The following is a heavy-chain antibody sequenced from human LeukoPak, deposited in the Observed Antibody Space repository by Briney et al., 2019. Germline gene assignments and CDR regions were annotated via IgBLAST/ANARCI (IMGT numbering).Heavy chain of an antibody. Sequence: SETLSLTCTVSGGSISSYYWSWIRQPPGKGLEWIGYIYYSGSTNYNPSLKSRVTISVDTSKNQFSLKLSSVTAADTAVYYCAREYCSSTSCYLHYYYYMDVWGKGTTVTVSS. CDR2: IYYSGST. CDR3: AREYCSSTSCYLHYYYYMDV. J-gene: IGHJ6*03. CDR1: GGSISSYY. V-gene: IGHV4-59*12. D-gene: IGHD2-2*01.